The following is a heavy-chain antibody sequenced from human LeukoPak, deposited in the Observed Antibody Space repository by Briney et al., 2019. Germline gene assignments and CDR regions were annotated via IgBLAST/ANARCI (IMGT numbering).Heavy chain of an antibody. CDR1: GGSINNLF. CDR2: FSYSGGT. CDR3: ARLNNYCDY. V-gene: IGHV4-59*12. Sequence: SETLSLTCTVSGGSINNLFWTWIRQPPGKGLEWIGYFSYSGGTTYNPSLKSRVTISVDKSKNQFSLKLSSVTAADTAVYYCARLNNYCDYWGQGTLVTASS. J-gene: IGHJ4*02.